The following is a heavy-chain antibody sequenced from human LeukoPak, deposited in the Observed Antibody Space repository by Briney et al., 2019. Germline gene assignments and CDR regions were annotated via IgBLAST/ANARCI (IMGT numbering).Heavy chain of an antibody. J-gene: IGHJ3*02. CDR2: INPSGGST. CDR1: GNTFASYY. V-gene: IGHV1-46*01. Sequence: GASVKVSCKASGNTFASYYMHLVRQAPGQGLDLIGIINPSGGSTSYAQKFQGRVTMTSDTTTSTAYMELSSLRSEDTAVYYCARPAIAAAGKGAFDIWGQGTMVTVSS. D-gene: IGHD6-13*01. CDR3: ARPAIAAAGKGAFDI.